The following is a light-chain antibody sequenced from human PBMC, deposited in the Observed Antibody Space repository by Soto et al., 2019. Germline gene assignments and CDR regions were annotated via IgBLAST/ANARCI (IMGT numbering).Light chain of an antibody. CDR3: QQYNNWPRT. CDR1: QSVSSSY. CDR2: GAS. Sequence: EIWLTQYPGTLSLSPGERATLSCGASQSVSSSYLAWYQQKPGQAPRLLIYGASTRATGIPARLSGSGYGTELTLTISSMQSEDFAVYYCQQYNNWPRTFGHGTKVDIK. J-gene: IGKJ1*01. V-gene: IGKV3-15*01.